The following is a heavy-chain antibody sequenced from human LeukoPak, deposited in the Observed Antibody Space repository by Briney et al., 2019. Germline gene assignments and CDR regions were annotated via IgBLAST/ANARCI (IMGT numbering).Heavy chain of an antibody. D-gene: IGHD3-16*02. CDR1: GYTFTSYG. CDR3: ARDYDYVWGSYRVGDY. Sequence: ASVKVSCKASGYTFTSYGISWVRQAPGQGLEWMGWISAYNGNTNYAQKLQGRVTMTTDTSTSTAYMELRSLRSDDTAVYYCARDYDYVWGSYRVGDYWGQGTLVTVSS. J-gene: IGHJ4*02. CDR2: ISAYNGNT. V-gene: IGHV1-18*01.